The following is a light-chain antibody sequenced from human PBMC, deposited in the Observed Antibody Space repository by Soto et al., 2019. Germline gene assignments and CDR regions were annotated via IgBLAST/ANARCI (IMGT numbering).Light chain of an antibody. CDR3: QQRSNWPPTWT. CDR1: QSVYSY. J-gene: IGKJ1*01. V-gene: IGKV3-11*01. CDR2: DAS. Sequence: EIVLTQSPATLSLSPGERATLSCRASQSVYSYLAWYQQKPGQPPRLLIYDASKRATGIPARFSGSGSGTDFTLTISSLEPEDFAVYSCQQRSNWPPTWTFGQGTKVEIK.